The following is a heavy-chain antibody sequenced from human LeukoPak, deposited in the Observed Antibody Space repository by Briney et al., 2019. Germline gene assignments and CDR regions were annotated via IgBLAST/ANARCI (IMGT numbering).Heavy chain of an antibody. Sequence: PGGSLRLSCAASGFTFSSYSMNWVRQAPGKGLEWVSGINWNGGSTGYADSVKGRFTISRDNAKNSLYLQMNSLRAEDTALYHCARGNPYYYYGMDVWGQGTTVTVSS. CDR1: GFTFSSYS. D-gene: IGHD1-14*01. J-gene: IGHJ6*02. V-gene: IGHV3-20*01. CDR3: ARGNPYYYYGMDV. CDR2: INWNGGST.